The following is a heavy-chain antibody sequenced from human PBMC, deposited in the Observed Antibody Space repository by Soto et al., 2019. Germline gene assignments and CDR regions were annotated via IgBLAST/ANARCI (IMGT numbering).Heavy chain of an antibody. J-gene: IGHJ2*01. CDR1: GFTFSDEY. Sequence: QVQLVESGGGLVKPGGSLRLSCAASGFTFSDEYMSWIRQAPGKGLEWVSYINSSSSYTNYADSVKGRFTISRDNAKNSLYLQMNSLRAEDTAVYYCARIIAAAGGRRYFDLWGRGTLVTVSS. D-gene: IGHD6-13*01. CDR2: INSSSSYT. CDR3: ARIIAAAGGRRYFDL. V-gene: IGHV3-11*05.